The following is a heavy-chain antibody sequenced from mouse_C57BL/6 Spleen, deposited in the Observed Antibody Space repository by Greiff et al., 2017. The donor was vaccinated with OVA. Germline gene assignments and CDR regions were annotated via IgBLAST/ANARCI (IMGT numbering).Heavy chain of an antibody. D-gene: IGHD1-1*01. CDR2: IYPGDGDT. Sequence: VQLQQSGPELVKPGASVKISCKASGYAFSSSWMNWVKQRPGKGLEWIGRIYPGDGDTNYNGKFKGKATLPADKSSSTAYMQLSSLTSEDSAVYFCASGRDYGSSYWYFDVWGTGTTVTVSS. CDR3: ASGRDYGSSYWYFDV. CDR1: GYAFSSSW. J-gene: IGHJ1*03. V-gene: IGHV1-82*01.